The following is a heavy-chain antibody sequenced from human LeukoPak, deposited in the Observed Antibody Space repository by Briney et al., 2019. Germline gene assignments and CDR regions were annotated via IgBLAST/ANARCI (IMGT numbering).Heavy chain of an antibody. CDR1: GFTFSSYW. CDR3: ARDFPSGRAHYYYYYMDV. V-gene: IGHV3-7*01. D-gene: IGHD3-10*01. Sequence: GGSLRLSCAASGFTFSSYWMSWVRQAPGKGLEWVANIKQDGSEKYYVDSVKGRFTISRDNAKNSLYLQMNSLGAEDTAVYYCARDFPSGRAHYYYYYMDVWGKGTTVTISS. CDR2: IKQDGSEK. J-gene: IGHJ6*03.